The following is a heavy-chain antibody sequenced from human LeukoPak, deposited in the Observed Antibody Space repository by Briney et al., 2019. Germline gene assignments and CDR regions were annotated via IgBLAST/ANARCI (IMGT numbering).Heavy chain of an antibody. Sequence: GGSLRLSCAPSGFTFSNYAMTWVRQAPGKGLEWVSSISGSGGNTYYADSVQGRFTISRDNSQNTLFLQMNSLRAEDTAVYYCAKNYEIRKGFDSWGQGTLVTVSP. J-gene: IGHJ4*02. V-gene: IGHV3-23*01. CDR3: AKNYEIRKGFDS. CDR1: GFTFSNYA. D-gene: IGHD3-16*01. CDR2: ISGSGGNT.